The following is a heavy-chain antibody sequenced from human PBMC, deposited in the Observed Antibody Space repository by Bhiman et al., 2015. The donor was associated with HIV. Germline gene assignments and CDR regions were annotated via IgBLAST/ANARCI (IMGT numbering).Heavy chain of an antibody. J-gene: IGHJ3*02. CDR3: AKDLGESENEEWATDYFDWLPWPRPTGRRWNFDI. D-gene: IGHD3-9*01. V-gene: IGHV3-30*18. CDR2: ISDDGSNK. Sequence: QVQLVESGGGVVQPGRSLRLSCAASGFTFSSYGMHWVRQAPGKGLEWVAVISDDGSNKYYADSVKGRFTISRDNSKNTLYLQMNSLRAEDTAVYYCAKDLGESENEEWATDYFDWLPWPRPTGRRWNFDIWGQGTMVTVSS. CDR1: GFTFSSYG.